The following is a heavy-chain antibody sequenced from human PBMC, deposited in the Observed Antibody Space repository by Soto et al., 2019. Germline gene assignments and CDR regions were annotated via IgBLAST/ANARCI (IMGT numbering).Heavy chain of an antibody. J-gene: IGHJ6*02. CDR3: AKAEYSSSSHGMDV. CDR1: GFTFDDYT. CDR2: ISCDGGST. Sequence: PGGSLRLSCAASGFTFDDYTMHWVRQAPGKGLEWVSLISCDGGSTYYADSVKGRFTISRDNSKNSLYLQMNSLRTEDTALYYCAKAEYSSSSHGMDVWGQGTTGTVSS. D-gene: IGHD6-13*01. V-gene: IGHV3-43*01.